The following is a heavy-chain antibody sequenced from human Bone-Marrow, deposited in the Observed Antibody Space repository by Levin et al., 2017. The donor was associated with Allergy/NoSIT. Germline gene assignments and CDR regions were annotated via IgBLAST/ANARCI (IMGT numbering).Heavy chain of an antibody. Sequence: SETLSLTCSVSGGSISSSSYYWGWIRQPPGTGLEWIGSIFDSGRTYYNPSLKSRVTISVDTSKNQFSLKVSSVTATDTAVYYCARENNWLDPWGQGTLVTVSS. CDR3: ARENNWLDP. CDR2: IFDSGRT. J-gene: IGHJ5*02. CDR1: GGSISSSSYY. V-gene: IGHV4-39*02.